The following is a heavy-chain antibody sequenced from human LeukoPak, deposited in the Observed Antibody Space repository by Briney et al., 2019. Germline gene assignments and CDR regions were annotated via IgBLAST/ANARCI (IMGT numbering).Heavy chain of an antibody. CDR2: ISSSGSTI. Sequence: GGSLRLSCAASGFTFSDYYMSWIRQAPGKGLEWVSYISSSGSTIYYADSVKGRFTISRDNAKNSLYLQMNSLRAEDTAVYYCARDPHAQSGSYHTRNGSPGYFDYWGQGTLVTVSS. CDR3: ARDPHAQSGSYHTRNGSPGYFDY. D-gene: IGHD1-26*01. CDR1: GFTFSDYY. V-gene: IGHV3-11*01. J-gene: IGHJ4*02.